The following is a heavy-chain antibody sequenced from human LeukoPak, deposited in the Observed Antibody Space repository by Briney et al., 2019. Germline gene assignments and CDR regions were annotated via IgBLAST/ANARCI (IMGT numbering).Heavy chain of an antibody. CDR1: GYTFTSYY. CDR3: ARDLSTVGAIFFDY. J-gene: IGHJ4*02. V-gene: IGHV1-46*01. CDR2: FDPEDGET. Sequence: ASVKVSCKASGYTFTSYYMHWVRQAPGKGLEWMGGFDPEDGETIYAQKFQGRVAMTTDTSTSTVYMELRSLRSDDTAVYYCARDLSTVGAIFFDYWGQGSLVTVSS. D-gene: IGHD1-26*01.